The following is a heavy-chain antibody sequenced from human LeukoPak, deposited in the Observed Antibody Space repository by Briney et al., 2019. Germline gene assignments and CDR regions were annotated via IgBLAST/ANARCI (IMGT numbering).Heavy chain of an antibody. CDR1: DDSFSSHY. J-gene: IGHJ5*02. D-gene: IGHD2-15*01. CDR3: ASTCSGGSCYLRNWFDP. CDR2: ISYIGST. V-gene: IGHV4-59*11. Sequence: SETLSLTCAVSDDSFSSHYWTWIRQPPGKGLEWIGYISYIGSTNYNPSLESRVTISIDTSKNQFSLKLSSVTAADTAAYYCASTCSGGSCYLRNWFDPWGQGTLVTVSS.